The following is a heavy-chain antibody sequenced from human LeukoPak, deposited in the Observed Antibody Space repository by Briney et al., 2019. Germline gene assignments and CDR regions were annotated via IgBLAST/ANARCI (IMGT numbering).Heavy chain of an antibody. D-gene: IGHD4-17*01. J-gene: IGHJ5*02. CDR1: GGSFSGYY. Sequence: PSETLSLTCAVYGGSFSGYYWSWIRQPPGKGLEWIGEINHSGSTNYNPSLKSRVTISVDTSKNQFSLKLSSVTAADTAVYYCARVWMTTVTTGWFDPWGQGTLVTVSS. CDR3: ARVWMTTVTTGWFDP. V-gene: IGHV4-34*01. CDR2: INHSGST.